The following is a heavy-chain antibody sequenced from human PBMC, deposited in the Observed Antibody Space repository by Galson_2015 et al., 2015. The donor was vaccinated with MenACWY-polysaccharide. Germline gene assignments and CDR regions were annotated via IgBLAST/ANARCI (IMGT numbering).Heavy chain of an antibody. D-gene: IGHD4-23*01. CDR3: ARPGNAAGRSSDVDY. CDR2: ISGSGAST. Sequence: QRLSCATAGFTFHSSTMCCVRQAPGEGLERVSAISGSGASTYYADAVKGRFTISRDNSKNMLYMQMNSLRAEDTAVYYCARPGNAAGRSSDVDYWGQGTMVTVSS. J-gene: IGHJ4*02. CDR1: GFTFHSST. V-gene: IGHV3-23*01.